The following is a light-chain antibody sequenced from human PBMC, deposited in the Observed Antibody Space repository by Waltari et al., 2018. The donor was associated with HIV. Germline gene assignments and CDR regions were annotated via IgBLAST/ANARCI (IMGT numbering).Light chain of an antibody. CDR3: QSADSSDTYSWV. Sequence: SYELTQPPSVSVSPGQTARITCSGDALPTQYAYWYQQKPGQAPVLVIYKDSERPTGIPERFSGSSSGTTVTLTISGVQAEDEADYYCQSADSSDTYSWVFGGGTKLTVL. CDR1: ALPTQY. V-gene: IGLV3-25*03. CDR2: KDS. J-gene: IGLJ3*02.